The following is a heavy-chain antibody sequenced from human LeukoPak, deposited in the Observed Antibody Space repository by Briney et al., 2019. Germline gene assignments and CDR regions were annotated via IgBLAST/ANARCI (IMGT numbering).Heavy chain of an antibody. CDR1: GFTFTKAW. D-gene: IGHD4-17*01. Sequence: GGSLRLSCVASGFTFTKAWMSWVRQAPGKGLEWIARITDGGGTTDYAAPVKGRFTISRDDSRNTVSLQMNSLNTEDIGVYYCTTDLGAYGDYLRNWGQGSLVTVSS. CDR2: ITDGGGTT. CDR3: TTDLGAYGDYLRN. V-gene: IGHV3-15*01. J-gene: IGHJ1*01.